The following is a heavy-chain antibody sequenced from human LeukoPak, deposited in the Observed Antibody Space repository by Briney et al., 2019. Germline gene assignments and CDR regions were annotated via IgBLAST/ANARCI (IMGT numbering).Heavy chain of an antibody. CDR2: IYYRSKWYN. J-gene: IGHJ5*02. CDR3: ARSYSNYFDP. Sequence: SQTLSLTCVISGDSVSSNSATWNWIRQSPSRGLEWLGRIYYRSKWYNDYALSVKSRLTINSDTSQNQFSLQPNSVTPEDTAVYYCARSYSNYFDPWGQGTLVTVSS. D-gene: IGHD2-15*01. CDR1: GDSVSSNSAT. V-gene: IGHV6-1*01.